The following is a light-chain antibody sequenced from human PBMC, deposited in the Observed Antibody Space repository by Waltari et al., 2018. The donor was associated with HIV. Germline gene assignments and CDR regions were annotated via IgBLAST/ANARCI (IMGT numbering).Light chain of an antibody. CDR3: QQYKKWPET. Sequence: EVVFTQSPSTLSVSLGEGASLSCRASQTVNNNLAWYQQRPGQAPRLLIYDASRRATAIPDRFSGSGSGTEFNLTISSLQSEDLALYVCQQYKKWPETFGLGTKVEIK. J-gene: IGKJ1*01. CDR2: DAS. CDR1: QTVNNN. V-gene: IGKV3D-15*01.